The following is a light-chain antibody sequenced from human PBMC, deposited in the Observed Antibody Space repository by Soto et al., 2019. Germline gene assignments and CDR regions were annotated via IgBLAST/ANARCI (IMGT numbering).Light chain of an antibody. Sequence: NFMLTQPHSVSESPGKTVTISCTRSSGSIATNYVQWYQQRPGSFPTTVIYEDNQRPSGVPDRFSGSIDSSSNSAYLTISGLKNEDEADYYCQSYDSSTVVFGGGTKLTVL. V-gene: IGLV6-57*01. J-gene: IGLJ2*01. CDR1: SGSIATNY. CDR3: QSYDSSTVV. CDR2: EDN.